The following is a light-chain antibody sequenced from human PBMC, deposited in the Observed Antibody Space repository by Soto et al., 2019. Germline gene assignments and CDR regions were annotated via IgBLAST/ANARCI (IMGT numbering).Light chain of an antibody. CDR2: EVS. CDR3: CSYAGSNTAV. V-gene: IGLV2-23*02. Sequence: QSALTQPASVSGSPGQSITISCTGTSSDVGSYDLVSWYQQYPGKVPKLMIYEVSQRPSGVSNRFSGSKSGNTASLTISGLLAEDEADYYCCSYAGSNTAVFGGGTQLTVL. J-gene: IGLJ7*01. CDR1: SSDVGSYDL.